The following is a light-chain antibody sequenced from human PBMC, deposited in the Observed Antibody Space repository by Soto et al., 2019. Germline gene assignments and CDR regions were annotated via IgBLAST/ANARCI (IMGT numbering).Light chain of an antibody. Sequence: QSVLTQPASVSGSPGQSITISCTGTSSDVGGQNAVSWYQQHPGKAPKFMIYDVSKRPSGVSSRFSGSKSGNTASLTISGLQAEDEADYYCCSYAGSSTVVFGGGTSSPS. CDR2: DVS. CDR3: CSYAGSSTVV. CDR1: SSDVGGQNA. V-gene: IGLV2-23*02. J-gene: IGLJ2*01.